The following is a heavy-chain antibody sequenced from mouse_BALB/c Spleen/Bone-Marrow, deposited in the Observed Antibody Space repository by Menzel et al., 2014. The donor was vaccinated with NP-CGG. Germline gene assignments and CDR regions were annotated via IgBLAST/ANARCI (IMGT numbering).Heavy chain of an antibody. J-gene: IGHJ3*01. CDR2: ISGGGSYT. V-gene: IGHV5-9-2*01. CDR1: GFTFNSYG. D-gene: IGHD2-4*01. Sequence: EVHLVESGGGLVKSGGSLKLSCAASGFTFNSYGMSWVRQTPEKRLEWVATISGGGSYTFYPDSVKGRFTISRDNAKNNLYLQLSSLSSEDTALYYCARHAYYDQTEVSFVYWGQGTLVTVSA. CDR3: ARHAYYDQTEVSFVY.